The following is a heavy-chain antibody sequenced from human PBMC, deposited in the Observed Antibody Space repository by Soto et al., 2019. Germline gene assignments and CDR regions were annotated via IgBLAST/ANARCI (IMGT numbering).Heavy chain of an antibody. CDR3: AKDSEIEYYGIFDY. J-gene: IGHJ4*02. CDR1: GFTFSSYG. D-gene: IGHD4-17*01. V-gene: IGHV3-30*18. Sequence: QPGGSLRLSCAASGFTFSSYGMHWVRQAPGKGLEWVAVISYDGSNKYYADSVKGRFTISRDNSKNTLYLQMNSLRAEDTAVYYCAKDSEIEYYGIFDYWGQGTLVTVSS. CDR2: ISYDGSNK.